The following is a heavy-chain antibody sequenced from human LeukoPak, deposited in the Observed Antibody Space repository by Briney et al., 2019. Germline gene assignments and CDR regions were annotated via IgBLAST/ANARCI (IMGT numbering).Heavy chain of an antibody. CDR1: GGSISSSSYY. V-gene: IGHV4-39*07. D-gene: IGHD6-19*01. CDR2: IYYSGST. CDR3: ARVGPVAGGYYYYYYMDV. Sequence: SETLSLTCTVSGGSISSSSYYWGWICQPPGKGLEWIGSIYYSGSTYYNPSPKSRVTIAVDTSKNQFSLKLSLVTAADTAVYYCARVGPVAGGYYYYYYMDVWGKGTTVTVSS. J-gene: IGHJ6*03.